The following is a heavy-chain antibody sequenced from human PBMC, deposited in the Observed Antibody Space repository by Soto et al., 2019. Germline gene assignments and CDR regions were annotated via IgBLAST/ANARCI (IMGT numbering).Heavy chain of an antibody. Sequence: SETLSLTRTVSCGPISSYYWSWIRQPPWKGLEWIGYIYYSGSTNYNPSLKSRVTISVGTSKNQSSLKLSSVTAADTAVYYCARGDGLGWLYYFECCGQGTRVTVSS. V-gene: IGHV4-59*01. CDR1: CGPISSYY. CDR2: IYYSGST. J-gene: IGHJ4*02. D-gene: IGHD6-19*01. CDR3: ARGDGLGWLYYFEC.